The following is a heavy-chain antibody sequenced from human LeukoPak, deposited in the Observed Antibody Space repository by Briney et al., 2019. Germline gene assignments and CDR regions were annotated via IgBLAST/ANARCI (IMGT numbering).Heavy chain of an antibody. CDR2: IRDDGSNK. D-gene: IGHD2-15*01. V-gene: IGHV3-30*02. CDR3: AKDGVVVVAASGTEFDY. J-gene: IGHJ4*02. Sequence: PEGSLRLSCAASGFTFSSYGMHWVRQAPGKGLEWVAFIRDDGSNKYYADSVKGRFTISRDNSKNTLYLQMNSLRAEDTAVYYCAKDGVVVVAASGTEFDYWGQGTLVTVSS. CDR1: GFTFSSYG.